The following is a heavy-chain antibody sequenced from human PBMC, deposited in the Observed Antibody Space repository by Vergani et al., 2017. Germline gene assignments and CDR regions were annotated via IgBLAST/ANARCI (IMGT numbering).Heavy chain of an antibody. V-gene: IGHV4-61*02. CDR2: IYPNGNS. J-gene: IGHJ6*02. Sequence: QVQLQESGPGLVKPSQTLSLTCAVSGGSISSSTYYWNWFRQPAGKGLELIGRIYPNGNSNYNPSLQSRVTISVDTSKNQFSLKLSSVTAADTAVYYCASRNRGYYYDSSVTVDVWGQGTTVTVSS. CDR3: ASRNRGYYYDSSVTVDV. D-gene: IGHD3-22*01. CDR1: GGSISSSTYY.